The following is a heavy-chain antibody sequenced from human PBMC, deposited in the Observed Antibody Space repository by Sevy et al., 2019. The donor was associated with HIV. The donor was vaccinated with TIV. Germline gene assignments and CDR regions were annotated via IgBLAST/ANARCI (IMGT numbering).Heavy chain of an antibody. J-gene: IGHJ4*02. CDR1: GFTFSSYA. Sequence: GGSLRLSCAASGFTFSSYAISWVRQAPGKGLEWVSAISGSGGSTYYANSVKGRFTISRDNSKNTLYLQMNSLRAEDTAVYYCAKSPKRLPLDYWGQGTLVTVSS. V-gene: IGHV3-23*01. CDR3: AKSPKRLPLDY. D-gene: IGHD4-17*01. CDR2: ISGSGGST.